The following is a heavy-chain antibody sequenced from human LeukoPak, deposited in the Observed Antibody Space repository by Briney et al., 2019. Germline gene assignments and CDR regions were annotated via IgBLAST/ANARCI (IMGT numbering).Heavy chain of an antibody. CDR2: ISASNGST. D-gene: IGHD1-7*01. J-gene: IGHJ4*02. CDR1: GYTFTRYG. Sequence: GASVRVSCKASGYTFTRYGISWVRQAPGQGLQWLGWISASNGSTNYAQKFRDRVTMSTDTSTGTAYLDVRSLTPDDTAVYYCARDHSNWNYAPDFWGQGTLVIVSS. V-gene: IGHV1-18*01. CDR3: ARDHSNWNYAPDF.